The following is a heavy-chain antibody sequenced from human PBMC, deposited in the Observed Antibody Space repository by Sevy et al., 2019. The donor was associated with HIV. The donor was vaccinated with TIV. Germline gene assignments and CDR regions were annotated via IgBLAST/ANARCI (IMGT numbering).Heavy chain of an antibody. J-gene: IGHJ5*02. Sequence: GGSLRLSCAASGFTFSSYSMNWVRQAPGKGLEWVSSISSSSSYKYYADSVKGRFTISRDNAKNSLYLQMNSLRAEDTAVYYCARDRELLWFGEFDPWGQGTLVTVSS. CDR3: ARDRELLWFGEFDP. V-gene: IGHV3-21*01. CDR2: ISSSSSYK. CDR1: GFTFSSYS. D-gene: IGHD3-10*01.